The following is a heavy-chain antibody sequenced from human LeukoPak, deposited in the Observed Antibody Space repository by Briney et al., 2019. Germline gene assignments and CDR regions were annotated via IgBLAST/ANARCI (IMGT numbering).Heavy chain of an antibody. Sequence: PGGSLRLSCAASGFTFSSYGMSWVRQAPGKGLEWVSAISGSGGSTYYADSVKGRFTISRDNSKNTLYLQMNSLRAEDTAVYYCARVGHYGSGSYYIRYYYMDVWGKGTTVTISS. CDR1: GFTFSSYG. V-gene: IGHV3-23*01. D-gene: IGHD3-10*01. CDR2: ISGSGGST. J-gene: IGHJ6*03. CDR3: ARVGHYGSGSYYIRYYYMDV.